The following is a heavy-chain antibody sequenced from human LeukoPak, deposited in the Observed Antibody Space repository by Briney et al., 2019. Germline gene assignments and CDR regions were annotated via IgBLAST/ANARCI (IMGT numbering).Heavy chain of an antibody. D-gene: IGHD6-19*01. CDR1: GGSISSYY. V-gene: IGHV4-4*07. CDR2: IYTSGST. J-gene: IGHJ6*03. CDR3: ARPIYSSGWYGRSYYYYYMDV. Sequence: SETLSLTCTVSGGSISSYYWSWIRQPAGKGLEWIGRIYTSGSTNYNPSLKSRVTISVDTSKNQFSLKLSSVTAADTAVYYCARPIYSSGWYGRSYYYYYMDVWGKGTTVTVSS.